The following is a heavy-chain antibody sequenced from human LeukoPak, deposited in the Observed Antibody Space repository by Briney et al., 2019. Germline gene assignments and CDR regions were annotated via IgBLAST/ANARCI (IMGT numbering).Heavy chain of an antibody. J-gene: IGHJ4*02. CDR3: AKGRWLQLPGYFDY. D-gene: IGHD5-24*01. Sequence: GGSLRLSCAASGFTFDDYTMHWVRQAPGKGLEWVSLISWDGGSTYYADSVKGRFTISRDNSKNSLYLQMNSLRTEDTALYYCAKGRWLQLPGYFDYWGQGTLVTVSS. CDR1: GFTFDDYT. CDR2: ISWDGGST. V-gene: IGHV3-43*01.